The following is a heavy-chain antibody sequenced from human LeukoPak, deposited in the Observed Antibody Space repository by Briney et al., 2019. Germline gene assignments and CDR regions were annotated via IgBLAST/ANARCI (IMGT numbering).Heavy chain of an antibody. D-gene: IGHD2-2*02. CDR2: ISWNSDNI. J-gene: IGHJ6*03. CDR1: GFTFDDYA. CDR3: ARELVVPAAIRPNYYYYYMDV. Sequence: GRSLRLSCAASGFTFDDYAMHWVRQSPGKGLEWVSGISWNSDNIDYADSVKGRFTISRDNSKNTLYLQMNSLRAEDTAVYYCARELVVPAAIRPNYYYYYMDVWGKGTTVTVSS. V-gene: IGHV3-9*01.